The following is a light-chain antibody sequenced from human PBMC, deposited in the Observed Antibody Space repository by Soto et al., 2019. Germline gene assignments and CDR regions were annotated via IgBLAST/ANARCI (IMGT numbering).Light chain of an antibody. CDR1: QSVSSSY. CDR2: GAS. Sequence: EIVLTQSPVTLSLSPGERATLSCRASQSVSSSYLAWYQQKPGQAPRLLIYGASSRATGIPDRFSGSGSGTDFTLTISRLEPEDFAVYYCQQYGRSPLTFGPGTKVDIK. CDR3: QQYGRSPLT. J-gene: IGKJ3*01. V-gene: IGKV3-20*01.